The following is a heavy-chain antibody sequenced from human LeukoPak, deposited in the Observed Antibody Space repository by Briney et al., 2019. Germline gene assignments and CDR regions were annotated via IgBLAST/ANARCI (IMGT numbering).Heavy chain of an antibody. CDR2: IYHSGST. D-gene: IGHD1-26*01. CDR3: ARVGSGSYFDY. V-gene: IGHV4-34*01. J-gene: IGHJ4*02. CDR1: GGSFSGYY. Sequence: SETLSLTCAVYGGSFSGYYWSWIRQPPGKGLEWIGSIYHSGSTYYNPSLKSRVTISVDTSKNQFSLKLSSVTAADTAVYYCARVGSGSYFDYWGQGSLVTVSS.